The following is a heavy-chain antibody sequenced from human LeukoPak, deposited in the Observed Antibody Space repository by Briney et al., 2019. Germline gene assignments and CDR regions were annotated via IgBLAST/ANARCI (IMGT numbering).Heavy chain of an antibody. CDR1: GGTFSSYA. Sequence: SVKVSCKASGGTFSSYAISWVRQAPGQGLEWMGGIIPILGTANYAQKFQGRVTITTDESTSTAYMELSSLRSEDTAVYYCASGYYYDSSGYCDYWGQGTLVTVSS. CDR2: IIPILGTA. J-gene: IGHJ4*02. CDR3: ASGYYYDSSGYCDY. V-gene: IGHV1-69*05. D-gene: IGHD3-22*01.